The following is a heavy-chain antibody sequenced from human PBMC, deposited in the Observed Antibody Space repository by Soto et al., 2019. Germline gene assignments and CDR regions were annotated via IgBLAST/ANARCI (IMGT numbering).Heavy chain of an antibody. J-gene: IGHJ4*02. D-gene: IGHD6-13*01. CDR2: INAGKDNT. Sequence: QVQLVQSGAEVKKPGASVKVSCKASGYTFISYAMHWVRQAPGQRLEWRGWINAGKDNTTYSQKFQGSVTITRDTSASTAYMEMSSLRSEDTAVYYCAREAIISWFSYKDYFDYWGQGTLVTVSS. V-gene: IGHV1-3*01. CDR1: GYTFISYA. CDR3: AREAIISWFSYKDYFDY.